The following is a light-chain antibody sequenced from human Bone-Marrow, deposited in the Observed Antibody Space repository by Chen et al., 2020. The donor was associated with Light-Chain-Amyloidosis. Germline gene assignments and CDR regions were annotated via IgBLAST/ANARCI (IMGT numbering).Light chain of an antibody. CDR2: EVT. CDR1: SSDVGGDNH. J-gene: IGLJ1*01. CDR3: SSYSVTSSLV. V-gene: IGLV2-14*01. Sequence: QSALTQPASVSGSPGQSITISCTGTSSDVGGDNHVSWYQQHPDKAPKLMIYEVTNRPSWVPGRFSGSRSDDAASVTISVLETEDEADYFCSSYSVTSSLVCGSGTRVTGL.